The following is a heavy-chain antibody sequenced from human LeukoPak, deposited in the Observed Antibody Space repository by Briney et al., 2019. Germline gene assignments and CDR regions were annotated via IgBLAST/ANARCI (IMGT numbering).Heavy chain of an antibody. Sequence: SQTLSLTCTVSGGSISNGSYYWSWIRQPAGKGLEWIGRIYTSGSTNYNPSLKSRVTISVDTSKNQFSLKLSSVTAADTAVYYCARGGSSGWYYYYYMDVWGKGTTVTISS. CDR3: ARGGSSGWYYYYYMDV. J-gene: IGHJ6*03. D-gene: IGHD6-19*01. CDR2: IYTSGST. V-gene: IGHV4-61*02. CDR1: GGSISNGSYY.